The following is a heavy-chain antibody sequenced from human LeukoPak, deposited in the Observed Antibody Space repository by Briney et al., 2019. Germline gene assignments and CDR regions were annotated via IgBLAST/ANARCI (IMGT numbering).Heavy chain of an antibody. CDR1: GFTFSSYS. CDR3: AREAHIGYCSGGSCGSAFDI. CDR2: ISSSSYI. J-gene: IGHJ3*02. Sequence: GGSLRLSCAASGFTFSSYSMNWVPQAPGKGLKWVSSISSSSYIYYADSVKGRFTIYRDNAKNSLYLQMNSLRAEDTAVYYCAREAHIGYCSGGSCGSAFDIWGQGTMVTVSS. D-gene: IGHD2-15*01. V-gene: IGHV3-21*01.